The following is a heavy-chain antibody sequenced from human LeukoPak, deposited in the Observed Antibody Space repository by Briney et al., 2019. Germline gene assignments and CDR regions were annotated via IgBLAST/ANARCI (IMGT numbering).Heavy chain of an antibody. CDR2: INPSGGST. J-gene: IGHJ4*02. CDR1: GYTFTSYY. CDR3: ARDSSSNCFDY. V-gene: IGHV1-46*01. Sequence: ASVKVSCKASGYTFTSYYMHWVRQAPGQGLEWMGIINPSGGSTSYAQKFQGRVTMTRETSTSTVYMELSSLRSEDTAVYYCARDSSSNCFDYWGQGTLVTVSS. D-gene: IGHD6-6*01.